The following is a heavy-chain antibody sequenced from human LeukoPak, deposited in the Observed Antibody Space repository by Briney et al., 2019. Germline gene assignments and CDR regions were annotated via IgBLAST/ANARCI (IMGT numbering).Heavy chain of an antibody. CDR3: ARDHQLLHYYYYCMDV. J-gene: IGHJ6*03. V-gene: IGHV3-7*01. CDR2: IKQDGSEK. CDR1: GFTFSSYW. Sequence: GGSLRLSCAASGFTFSSYWMSWVRQAPGKGLEWVANIKQDGSEKYYVDSVKGRFTISRDNAKNSLYLQMNSLRAEDTAVYYCARDHQLLHYYYYCMDVWGKGTTVTVSS. D-gene: IGHD2-2*01.